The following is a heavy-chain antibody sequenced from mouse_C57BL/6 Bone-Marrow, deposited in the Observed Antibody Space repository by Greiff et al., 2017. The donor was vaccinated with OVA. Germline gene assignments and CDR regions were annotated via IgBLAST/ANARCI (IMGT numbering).Heavy chain of an antibody. J-gene: IGHJ2*01. V-gene: IGHV1-56*01. D-gene: IGHD1-1*01. CDR2: IFPGSGST. CDR1: GYTFTSHW. Sequence: VQGVESGPELVRPGASVKISCKASGYTFTSHWMQWVRQRPGQGLEWIGEIFPGSGSTYYNEKFKGKATLTVDTSASTAYMQLSSLTSEDSAVYFGARSDYYGSVYFDYWGQGTTLTVSS. CDR3: ARSDYYGSVYFDY.